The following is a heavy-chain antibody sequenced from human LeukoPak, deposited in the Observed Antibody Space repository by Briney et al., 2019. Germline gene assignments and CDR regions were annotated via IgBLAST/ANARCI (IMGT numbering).Heavy chain of an antibody. CDR1: GDSISSGGYY. J-gene: IGHJ3*02. V-gene: IGHV4-31*02. Sequence: PSETLSHTCTVSGDSISSGGYYWSWIRQHPGKGLEWIGYTYYGGGTYYNPSLKSRVIISVDRSKNQFSLNLRSVTAADTAVYYCARVVGYCSGGSCYSIDAFDIWGQGTMVTVSS. CDR2: TYYGGGT. CDR3: ARVVGYCSGGSCYSIDAFDI. D-gene: IGHD2-15*01.